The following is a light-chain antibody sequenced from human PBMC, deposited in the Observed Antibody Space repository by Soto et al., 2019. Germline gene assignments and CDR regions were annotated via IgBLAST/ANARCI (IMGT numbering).Light chain of an antibody. Sequence: EIVLTQSPGTLSLSPGERATLSCRASQSVSSSYLAWYQQKPGQAHRLLIYGASSRATGIPDRFSGSGSVTDFTLTISRLEPEDFAVYYCQQYGSSPGTFGQGTKVEIK. J-gene: IGKJ1*01. V-gene: IGKV3-20*01. CDR2: GAS. CDR1: QSVSSSY. CDR3: QQYGSSPGT.